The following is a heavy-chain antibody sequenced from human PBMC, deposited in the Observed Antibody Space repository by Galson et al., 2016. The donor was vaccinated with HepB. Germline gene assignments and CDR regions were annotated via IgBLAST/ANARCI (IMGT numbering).Heavy chain of an antibody. D-gene: IGHD3-10*01. CDR2: ITSGGTT. Sequence: SLRLSCAASGFSFSSYAMSWVRQAPGKGLEWVSGITSGGTTYYADSVKGRFTISRGNFKNTVYLQMNSLRAEDTAVYYCAKFASGTYYLDSFDYWGQGTLVTVSS. J-gene: IGHJ4*02. CDR1: GFSFSSYA. V-gene: IGHV3-23*01. CDR3: AKFASGTYYLDSFDY.